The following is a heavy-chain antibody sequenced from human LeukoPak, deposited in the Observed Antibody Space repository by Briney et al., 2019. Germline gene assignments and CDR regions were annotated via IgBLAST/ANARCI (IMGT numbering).Heavy chain of an antibody. D-gene: IGHD5-24*01. CDR1: GYTFTSYD. CDR2: MNPNSANT. Sequence: ASVKVSCKASGYTFTSYDINWVRQASGQGLEWMGWMNPNSANTGFEQKFQGRVTITRNTSISTAYMELSSLRSEDTAIYYCARIRDGYNDAYDLWGQGTVVTVPS. J-gene: IGHJ3*01. V-gene: IGHV1-8*03. CDR3: ARIRDGYNDAYDL.